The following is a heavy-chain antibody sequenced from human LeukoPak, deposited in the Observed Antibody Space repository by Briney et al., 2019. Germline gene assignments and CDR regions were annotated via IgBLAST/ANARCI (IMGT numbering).Heavy chain of an antibody. J-gene: IGHJ4*02. CDR2: IYYSGST. D-gene: IGHD1-1*01. Sequence: SETLSLTCTVSGGSISSYYWSWIRQPPGKGLEWIGYIYYSGSTNYNPSLKSRVTISVDTSKNQFSLKLSSLTAADTAVYYCARGSTGTANFDYWGQGTLVTVSS. CDR3: ARGSTGTANFDY. V-gene: IGHV4-59*01. CDR1: GGSISSYY.